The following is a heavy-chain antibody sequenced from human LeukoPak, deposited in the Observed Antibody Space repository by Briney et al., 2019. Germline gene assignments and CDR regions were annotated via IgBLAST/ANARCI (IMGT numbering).Heavy chain of an antibody. CDR1: GFTFSDYY. J-gene: IGHJ3*02. D-gene: IGHD6-13*01. CDR3: ARDHSSSWYAAGAFDI. CDR2: ISSSSSYT. Sequence: GSLRLSCAASGFTFSDYYMSWIRQVPGKGLEWVSYISSSSSYTNYADSVKGRFTISRDSAKNSLYLQMNSLRAEDTAVYYCARDHSSSWYAAGAFDIWGQGTMVTVSS. V-gene: IGHV3-11*06.